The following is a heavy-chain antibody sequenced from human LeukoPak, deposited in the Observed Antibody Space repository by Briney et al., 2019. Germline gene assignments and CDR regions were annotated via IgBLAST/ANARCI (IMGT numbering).Heavy chain of an antibody. CDR3: ARGVDYYDSGGTIYY. Sequence: PGGSLRLSCAASGFTFSSYAMHWVRQAPGKGLEWVAVVWYDGSKTYSADSVKGRITTSRDDSKNTLYLQMNSLRAEDTAVYYCARGVDYYDSGGTIYYWGQGALVTVSS. CDR2: VWYDGSKT. J-gene: IGHJ4*02. D-gene: IGHD3-22*01. V-gene: IGHV3-33*01. CDR1: GFTFSSYA.